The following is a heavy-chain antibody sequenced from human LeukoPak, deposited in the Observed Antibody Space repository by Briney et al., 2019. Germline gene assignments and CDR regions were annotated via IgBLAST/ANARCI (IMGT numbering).Heavy chain of an antibody. CDR1: GFTFSSYA. Sequence: GGSLRLSCAASGFTFSSYAMSWVRQAPGKGLEWVSAISGSGGSTYYADSVKGRFTISRDNSKNTLYLQMNSPRAEDTAVYYCAKRGNYYDSSQPFDYWGQGTLVTVSS. V-gene: IGHV3-23*01. D-gene: IGHD3-22*01. CDR3: AKRGNYYDSSQPFDY. CDR2: ISGSGGST. J-gene: IGHJ4*02.